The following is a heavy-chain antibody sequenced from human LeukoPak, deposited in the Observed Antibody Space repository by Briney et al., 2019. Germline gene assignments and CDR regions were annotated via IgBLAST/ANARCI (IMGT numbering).Heavy chain of an antibody. CDR1: GGSISSHY. D-gene: IGHD5-18*01. Sequence: SETLSLTCTVSGGSISSHYWSWIRQPAGKGLEWIGRIYTSGSTNYNPSLKSRVTMSVDTSKNQFSLKLSSVTAADTAVYYCARGTSYGPDFDYWGQGTLVTVSS. V-gene: IGHV4-4*07. CDR2: IYTSGST. J-gene: IGHJ4*02. CDR3: ARGTSYGPDFDY.